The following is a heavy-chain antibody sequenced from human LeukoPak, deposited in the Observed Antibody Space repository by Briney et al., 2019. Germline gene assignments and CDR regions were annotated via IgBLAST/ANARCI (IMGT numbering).Heavy chain of an antibody. D-gene: IGHD6-19*01. CDR1: GFTFSSYW. CDR3: AREGYSSGWYDPYYFDY. CDR2: IKQDGSEK. Sequence: GGSLRLSCAASGFTFSSYWMSWVRQAPGKGLEWVANIKQDGSEKYYVDSVKGRFTISRDNAKNSLYLQMNSLRAEDTAVYYCAREGYSSGWYDPYYFDYWGQGTLVTVSS. V-gene: IGHV3-7*01. J-gene: IGHJ4*02.